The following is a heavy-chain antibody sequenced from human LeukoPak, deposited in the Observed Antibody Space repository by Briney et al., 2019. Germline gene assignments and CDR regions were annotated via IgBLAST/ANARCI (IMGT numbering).Heavy chain of an antibody. CDR1: GYSFPTYW. V-gene: IGHV5-51*01. J-gene: IGHJ4*02. D-gene: IGHD2-2*03. CDR2: IYPDESNI. Sequence: ESLKISCKGSGYSFPTYWIAWVRQMPGKSLEGMGIIYPDESNIRCSPSFQGQATISADKSISTACLQWSSLKASDTAMYYCARPPSRGYSSSFEYWGQGTLVTVSS. CDR3: ARPPSRGYSSSFEY.